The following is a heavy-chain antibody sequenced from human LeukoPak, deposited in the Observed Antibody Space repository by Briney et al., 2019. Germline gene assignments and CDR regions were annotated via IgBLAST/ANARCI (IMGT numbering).Heavy chain of an antibody. Sequence: GGSLRLSCAVSGFTSSSYWMSWVRQAPGKGLEWVANIKQDGREKYYVDSVKGRITISRDNAKNSLYLRMMRLRAEDTGVYYCSRDYRSTSGLDYWGQGTLVTVSS. J-gene: IGHJ4*02. CDR1: GFTSSSYW. D-gene: IGHD6-6*01. CDR3: SRDYRSTSGLDY. CDR2: IKQDGREK. V-gene: IGHV3-7*01.